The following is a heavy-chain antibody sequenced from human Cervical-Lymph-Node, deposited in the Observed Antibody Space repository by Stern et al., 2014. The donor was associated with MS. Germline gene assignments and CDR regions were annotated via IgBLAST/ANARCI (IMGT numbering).Heavy chain of an antibody. Sequence: QVKLGQSGPELKKPGASVNISCKASGYSFINYAMNWLRQRPGPGPEWMGWINSNTGNTTYAQGFTGRFLFSLDTSVNTAFLKISSRKPDDTAVYYCARGAFRSVSPTIFYWGQGTLVTVSS. V-gene: IGHV7-4-1*02. J-gene: IGHJ4*02. CDR3: ARGAFRSVSPTIFY. CDR1: GYSFINYA. D-gene: IGHD2-8*01. CDR2: INSNTGNT.